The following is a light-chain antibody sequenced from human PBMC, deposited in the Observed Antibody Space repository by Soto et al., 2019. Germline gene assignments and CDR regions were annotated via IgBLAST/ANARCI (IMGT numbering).Light chain of an antibody. CDR1: QRVDSGY. V-gene: IGKV3D-20*02. CDR2: GVS. CDR3: QQRSNWPLIT. J-gene: IGKJ5*01. Sequence: EILFTQSPGTLSMSPGERATVSCRASQRVDSGYLAWYQQKPGQATRLVIYGVSNRANGIPDRFSGSGSGTDFTLTISRLEPEDFAFYYCQQRSNWPLITFGQGTRLEIK.